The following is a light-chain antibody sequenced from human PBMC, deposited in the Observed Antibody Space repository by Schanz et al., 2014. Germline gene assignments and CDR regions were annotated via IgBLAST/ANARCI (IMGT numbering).Light chain of an antibody. CDR3: QQRTNWPSVT. CDR2: GAS. V-gene: IGKV3-15*01. Sequence: EIVLTQSPATLSLSPGQRATLFCRASQSVSSNVAWYQQKPGQAPRLLIYGASTRATGIPARFSGSGSGTDFSLTISSLQSEDFAVYYCQQRTNWPSVTFGGGTKVEIK. CDR1: QSVSSN. J-gene: IGKJ4*01.